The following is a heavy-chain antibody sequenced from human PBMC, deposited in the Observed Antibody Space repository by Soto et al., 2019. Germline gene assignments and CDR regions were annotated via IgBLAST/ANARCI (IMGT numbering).Heavy chain of an antibody. CDR1: GFTFSNAW. CDR3: TTEVVNFGGVIPSAAFDI. J-gene: IGHJ3*02. CDR2: IKSKTDGGTT. V-gene: IGHV3-15*07. Sequence: PGGSLRLSCAASGFTFSNAWMNWVRQAPGKGLEWVGRIKSKTDGGTTDYAAPVKGRFTISRDDSKNTLYLQMNSLKTEDTAVYYCTTEVVNFGGVIPSAAFDIWGQGTMVTVSS. D-gene: IGHD3-16*02.